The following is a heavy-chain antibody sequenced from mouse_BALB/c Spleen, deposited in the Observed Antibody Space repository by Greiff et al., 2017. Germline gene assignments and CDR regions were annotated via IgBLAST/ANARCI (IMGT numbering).Heavy chain of an antibody. D-gene: IGHD2-3*01. CDR2: ISSGSSTI. Sequence: DVQLQESGGGLVQPGGSRKLSCAASGFTFSSFGMHWVRQAPEKGLEWVAYISSGSSTIYYADTVKGRFTISRDNPKNTLFLQMTSLRSEDTAMYYCARGYDGYYWYFDVWGAGTTVTVSS. J-gene: IGHJ1*01. V-gene: IGHV5-17*02. CDR3: ARGYDGYYWYFDV. CDR1: GFTFSSFG.